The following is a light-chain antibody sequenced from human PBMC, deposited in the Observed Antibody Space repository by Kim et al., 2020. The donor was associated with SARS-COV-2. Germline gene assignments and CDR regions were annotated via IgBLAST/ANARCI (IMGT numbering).Light chain of an antibody. V-gene: IGKV3-15*01. CDR2: GAS. CDR3: QQYNNWPPIT. Sequence: SPGESATLSCRASQSVSSNLAWYQQKPGQAPSLLIYGASTRATGIPARFSGSGSGTEFTLTISSLQSEDFAVYYCQQYNNWPPITFGQGTRLEIK. CDR1: QSVSSN. J-gene: IGKJ5*01.